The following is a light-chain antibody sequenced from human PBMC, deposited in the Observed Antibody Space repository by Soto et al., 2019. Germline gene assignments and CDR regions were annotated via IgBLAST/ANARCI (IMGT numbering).Light chain of an antibody. CDR1: QFINKY. J-gene: IGKJ1*01. Sequence: DIQMTQSPSSLSASVGDRVTITCRASQFINKYVSWYQQKPGKAPKLLIYAASSLQSGVPSRVSGSRSGTDFTLTINTLQPEDCATYYCQQNYNAPWTFGQGTPVEVK. V-gene: IGKV1-39*01. CDR3: QQNYNAPWT. CDR2: AAS.